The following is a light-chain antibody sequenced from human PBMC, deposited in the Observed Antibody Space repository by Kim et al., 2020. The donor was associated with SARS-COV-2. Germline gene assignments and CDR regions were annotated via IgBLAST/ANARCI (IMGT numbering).Light chain of an antibody. V-gene: IGKV1-33*01. J-gene: IGKJ4*01. CDR1: QDISNY. Sequence: DIQMTQSPSSLSASVGDRVTITCQASQDISNYLNWYQQKPGKAPKLLIYDASNLETGVPSRFSGSGSGTDFTFTINSLQPEDIATYYCQQYDNLPITFGGGTKVDIK. CDR3: QQYDNLPIT. CDR2: DAS.